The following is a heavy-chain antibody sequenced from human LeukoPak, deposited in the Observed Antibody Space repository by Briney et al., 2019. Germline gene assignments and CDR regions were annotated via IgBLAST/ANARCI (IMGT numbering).Heavy chain of an antibody. J-gene: IGHJ4*02. CDR1: GFTVSSYW. Sequence: GGSLRLSCGVSGFTVSSYWMSWVRQAPGKGLEWVATIKQDGSEKYYMDSVKGRFTIARDDAKNSLYLQMNSLRAEDTAVYYCAKPGSSRGIAGRRPTKYYFDYWGQGTLVTVSS. CDR2: IKQDGSEK. D-gene: IGHD6-6*01. CDR3: AKPGSSRGIAGRRPTKYYFDY. V-gene: IGHV3-7*03.